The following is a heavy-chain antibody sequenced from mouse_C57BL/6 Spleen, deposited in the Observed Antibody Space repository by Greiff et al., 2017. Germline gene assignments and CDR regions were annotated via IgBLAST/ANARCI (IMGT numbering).Heavy chain of an antibody. J-gene: IGHJ1*03. V-gene: IGHV1-53*01. Sequence: VQLQQPGTELVKPGASVKLSCKASGYTFTSYWMHWVKQRPGQGLEWIGNINPSNGGTNYNEKFKSKATLTVDKSSNTAYMQLGSLTSEDSAVYYCARSRGGSSYWYFDVWGTGTTVTVSS. CDR2: INPSNGGT. CDR1: GYTFTSYW. CDR3: ARSRGGSSYWYFDV. D-gene: IGHD1-1*01.